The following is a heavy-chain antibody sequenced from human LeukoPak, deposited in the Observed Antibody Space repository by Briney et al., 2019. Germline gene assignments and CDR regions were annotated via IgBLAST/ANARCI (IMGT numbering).Heavy chain of an antibody. CDR2: ISVSGGSE. Sequence: GGSLRLSCVVSRLTFNSNAMYWVRQAPRKGLEWVSGISVSGGSEYYADSVKGRFSVSRDNSKHTVYLQMNSLRAEDTAVYFCASHAHDYDSSGYFDSWGQGALVTVSS. J-gene: IGHJ4*02. V-gene: IGHV3-23*01. D-gene: IGHD3-22*01. CDR3: ASHAHDYDSSGYFDS. CDR1: RLTFNSNA.